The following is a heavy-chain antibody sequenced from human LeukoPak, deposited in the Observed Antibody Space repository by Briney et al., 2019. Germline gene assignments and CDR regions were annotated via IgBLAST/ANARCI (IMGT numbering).Heavy chain of an antibody. CDR2: IYYSGST. CDR3: AREGVTHNWFDP. D-gene: IGHD4-11*01. Sequence: SETLSLTCTVSGGSISTYYWSWIRQAPGKGLEWIGYIYYSGSTNYKPSLKSRVTMSVDTSKNQFSLKLSSVTAADTAVYYCAREGVTHNWFDPWGQGTLVTVSS. CDR1: GGSISTYY. V-gene: IGHV4-59*01. J-gene: IGHJ5*02.